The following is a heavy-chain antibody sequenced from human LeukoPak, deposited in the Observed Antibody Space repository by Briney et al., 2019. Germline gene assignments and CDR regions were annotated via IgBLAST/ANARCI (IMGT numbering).Heavy chain of an antibody. J-gene: IGHJ3*02. CDR1: GFTFDDYA. CDR2: ISWNSGSI. Sequence: QPGGSLRLSCAASGFTFDDYAMHWVRQAPGKGLEWVSGISWNSGSIGYADSVKGRFTISRDNAKNSLYLQMNSLRAEDMALYYCAKGIYTLVLDAFDIWGQGTMVTVSS. CDR3: AKGIYTLVLDAFDI. D-gene: IGHD3-16*01. V-gene: IGHV3-9*03.